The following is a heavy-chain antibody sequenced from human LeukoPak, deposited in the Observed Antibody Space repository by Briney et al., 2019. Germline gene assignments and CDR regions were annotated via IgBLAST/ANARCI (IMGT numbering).Heavy chain of an antibody. D-gene: IGHD3-3*01. CDR1: GFTFSSYW. CDR2: INSDGSST. J-gene: IGHJ5*02. CDR3: ARDLRFLEWFNWFDP. V-gene: IGHV3-74*01. Sequence: GGSLRLSCAASGFTFSSYWMHWVRKAPGKGLVWVSRINSDGSSTSYADSVKGRFTISRDNAKNTLYLQMNSLRAEDTAVYYCARDLRFLEWFNWFDPWGQGTLVTVSS.